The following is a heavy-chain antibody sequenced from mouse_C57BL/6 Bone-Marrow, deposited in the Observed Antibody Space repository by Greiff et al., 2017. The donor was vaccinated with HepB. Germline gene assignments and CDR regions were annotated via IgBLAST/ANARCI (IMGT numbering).Heavy chain of an antibody. CDR2: INPSNGGT. D-gene: IGHD1-1*01. CDR1: GYTFTSYW. J-gene: IGHJ2*01. Sequence: QVQLQQPGTELVKPGASVKLSCKASGYTFTSYWMHWVEQRPGQGLEWIGNINPSNGGTNYNEKFKSKATLTVDKSSSTAYMQLSSLTSEDSAVYYCAREGDYYGSSYGLFDYWGQGTTLTVSS. CDR3: AREGDYYGSSYGLFDY. V-gene: IGHV1-53*01.